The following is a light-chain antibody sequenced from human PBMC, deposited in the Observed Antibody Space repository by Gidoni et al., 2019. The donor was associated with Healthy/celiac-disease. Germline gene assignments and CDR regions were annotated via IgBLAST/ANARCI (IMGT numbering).Light chain of an antibody. J-gene: IGKJ2*01. Sequence: DIVMTQSPDSLAVSLGERATINCKSSQSVLYSSNNMNYLAWYQQKPGQPPKLLIYWASTRESVVPDRFSGSGSGTDFTLTISSLQAEDVAVYYCQQYYSTPPTFGQGTKLEIK. CDR3: QQYYSTPPT. V-gene: IGKV4-1*01. CDR1: QSVLYSSNNMNY. CDR2: WAS.